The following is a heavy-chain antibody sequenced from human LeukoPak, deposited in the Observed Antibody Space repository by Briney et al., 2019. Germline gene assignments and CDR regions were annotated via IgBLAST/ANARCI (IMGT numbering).Heavy chain of an antibody. D-gene: IGHD6-13*01. Sequence: SQTLSLTCAISGDIFSSNSAAWNWIRQSPSRGLEWLVRTYYRSKWYNDYAVSVKSRITINPDTPKNQFSLQLNSVTPEDTAVYYCARSIAAAGLSYYYYYGMDVWGQGTTVTVSS. V-gene: IGHV6-1*01. CDR3: ARSIAAAGLSYYYYYGMDV. CDR1: GDIFSSNSAA. J-gene: IGHJ6*02. CDR2: TYYRSKWYN.